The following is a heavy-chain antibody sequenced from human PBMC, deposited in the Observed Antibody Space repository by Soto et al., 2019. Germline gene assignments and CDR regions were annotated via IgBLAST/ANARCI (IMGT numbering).Heavy chain of an antibody. CDR3: VKDIHEQWLVSHFEY. J-gene: IGHJ4*02. CDR1: GFTFESYA. D-gene: IGHD6-19*01. V-gene: IGHV3-9*01. Sequence: EVQLVESGGGSVQPGRSLRLSCVASGFTFESYAMHWVRQVPGKGLEWVSGISWNSGSIGYEDSVKGRFTISRANAQKSLYLEMNSLRVEDTAFYYCVKDIHEQWLVSHFEYWGQGALVTVSS. CDR2: ISWNSGSI.